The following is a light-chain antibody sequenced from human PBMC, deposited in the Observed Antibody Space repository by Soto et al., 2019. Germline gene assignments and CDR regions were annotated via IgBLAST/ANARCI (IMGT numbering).Light chain of an antibody. CDR2: DAS. J-gene: IGKJ4*01. CDR3: QQYDNLLS. CDR1: QDITNY. Sequence: DIQMTQSPPSLSASVGYRVTITCQASQDITNYLTWYQQKPGKCPKLLIYDASNLQRVVPSRFSGSGYGTHFTFTISSLQPEDVATYYCQQYDNLLSFGGGTKVEI. V-gene: IGKV1-33*01.